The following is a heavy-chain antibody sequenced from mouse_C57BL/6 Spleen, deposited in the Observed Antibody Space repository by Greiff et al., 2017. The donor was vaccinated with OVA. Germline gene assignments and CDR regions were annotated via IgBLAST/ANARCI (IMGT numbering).Heavy chain of an antibody. D-gene: IGHD1-1*01. V-gene: IGHV1-64*01. Sequence: QVQLKQPGAELVKPGASVKLSCKASGYTFTSYWMHWVKQRPGPGLEWIGMIHPNSGSTNYNEKFKSKATLTVDKSSSTAYMQLSSLTSEDSAVYYCARGYGSSHYFDYWGQGTTLTVSS. CDR3: ARGYGSSHYFDY. J-gene: IGHJ2*01. CDR1: GYTFTSYW. CDR2: IHPNSGST.